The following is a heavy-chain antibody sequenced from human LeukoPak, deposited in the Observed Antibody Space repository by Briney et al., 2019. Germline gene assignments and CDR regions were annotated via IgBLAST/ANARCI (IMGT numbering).Heavy chain of an antibody. J-gene: IGHJ4*02. CDR1: GGSISSSRYY. D-gene: IGHD1-26*01. CDR3: ARRLVGATANSDY. V-gene: IGHV4-39*01. Sequence: SETLSLTCTVSGGSISSSRYYWGWIRQPPGKGLEWIGSIYYSGSTNYNPSLKSRVTISVDTSKNQFSLKVSSVTAADTAVYYCARRLVGATANSDYWGQGTLVTVSS. CDR2: IYYSGST.